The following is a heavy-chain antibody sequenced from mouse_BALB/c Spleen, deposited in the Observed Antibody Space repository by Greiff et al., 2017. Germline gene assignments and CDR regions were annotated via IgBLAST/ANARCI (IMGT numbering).Heavy chain of an antibody. CDR3: ARETGYYAMDY. CDR1: GFTFTDYY. J-gene: IGHJ4*01. V-gene: IGHV7-3*02. CDR2: IRNKANGYTT. Sequence: EVQLVESGGGLVQPGGSLRLSCATSGFTFTDYYMSWVRQPPGKALEWLGFIRNKANGYTTEYSASVKGRFTISRDNSQSILYLQMNTLRAEDSATYYCARETGYYAMDYWGQGTSVTVSS. D-gene: IGHD4-1*01.